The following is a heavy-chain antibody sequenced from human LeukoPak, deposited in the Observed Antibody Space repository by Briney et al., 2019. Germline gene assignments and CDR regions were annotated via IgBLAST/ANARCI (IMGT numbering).Heavy chain of an antibody. CDR3: ARESGSSWYDGYWFDP. V-gene: IGHV4-39*07. CDR2: IYYSGST. J-gene: IGHJ5*02. Sequence: SETLSLTCTVSGGSISSSSYYWGWIRQPPGKGLEWIGSIYYSGSTYYNPSLKSRVTISVDTSKNQFSLKLSSVTAADTAVYYCARESGSSWYDGYWFDPWGQGTLVTVSS. D-gene: IGHD6-13*01. CDR1: GGSISSSSYY.